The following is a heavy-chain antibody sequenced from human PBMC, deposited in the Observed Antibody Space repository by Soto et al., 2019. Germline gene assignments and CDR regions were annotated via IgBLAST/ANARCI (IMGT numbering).Heavy chain of an antibody. Sequence: SETLSLTCAVSGGSISSGGYSRSWIRQPPGKGLEWIGYIYHSGSTYYNPSLKSRVTISVDRSKTQFSLKLSSVTAADTAVYYCGNQGGSVYYAIDHWGQGTQVTVSS. CDR2: IYHSGST. D-gene: IGHD3-22*01. V-gene: IGHV4-30-2*01. CDR3: GNQGGSVYYAIDH. CDR1: GGSISSGGYS. J-gene: IGHJ4*02.